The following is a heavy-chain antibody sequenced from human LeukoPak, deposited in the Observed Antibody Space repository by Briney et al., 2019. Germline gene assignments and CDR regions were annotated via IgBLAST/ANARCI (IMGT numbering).Heavy chain of an antibody. Sequence: SETLSLTCTVSGDSIRNYYWSWLRQPPGKGLEWFGCISDSGDTDFNPSLRSRVIMSVDTSKNQLSLKLSSVAAADMAVYYCARRTSYDTLVGYTYWYFDLWGRGTLVTVSS. V-gene: IGHV4-59*01. CDR2: ISDSGDT. CDR1: GDSIRNYY. J-gene: IGHJ2*01. CDR3: ARRTSYDTLVGYTYWYFDL. D-gene: IGHD3-9*01.